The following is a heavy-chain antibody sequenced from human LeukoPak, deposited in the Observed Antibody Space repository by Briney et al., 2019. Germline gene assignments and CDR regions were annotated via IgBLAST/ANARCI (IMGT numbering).Heavy chain of an antibody. J-gene: IGHJ4*02. CDR1: GFTFSDYY. Sequence: GGSLRLSCAASGFTFSDYYMSWIRQAPGKGLEWVSYISSSSSYTNYADSVKGRFTISRDNAKNSLYLQMTSLRAEDTAVYYCARDERSGWYQEGFDYWGQGTLVTVSS. CDR3: ARDERSGWYQEGFDY. V-gene: IGHV3-11*06. CDR2: ISSSSSYT. D-gene: IGHD6-19*01.